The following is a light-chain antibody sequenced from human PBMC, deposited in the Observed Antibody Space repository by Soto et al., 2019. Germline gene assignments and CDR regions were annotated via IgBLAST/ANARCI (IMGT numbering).Light chain of an antibody. Sequence: QSALTQPASVSESPGQSIAISCTGSSSDVGGSDHVSWYQKHPGKAPKLMISEVTNRPSGVSDRFSGSKSGNTASLTISGLQAEDEADYYCSSYTATGTYVFGTGTKLTVL. CDR3: SSYTATGTYV. CDR2: EVT. J-gene: IGLJ1*01. V-gene: IGLV2-14*01. CDR1: SSDVGGSDH.